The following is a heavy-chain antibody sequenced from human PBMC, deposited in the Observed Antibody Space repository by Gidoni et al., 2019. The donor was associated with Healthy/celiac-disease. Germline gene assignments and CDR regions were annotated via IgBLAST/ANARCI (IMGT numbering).Heavy chain of an antibody. CDR1: GFTFRSYW. Sequence: VQLVESGGGFVQPWCSLILSCSASGFTFRSYWRHGVRQAPGKGLVWVSRMNSDGSSTSYADAVKGRFTIARDNAKNTLYLQRNSLRAEDTAVYYCARIAVADPFDYWGQGTLVTVSS. CDR3: ARIAVADPFDY. D-gene: IGHD6-19*01. J-gene: IGHJ4*02. CDR2: MNSDGSST. V-gene: IGHV3-74*01.